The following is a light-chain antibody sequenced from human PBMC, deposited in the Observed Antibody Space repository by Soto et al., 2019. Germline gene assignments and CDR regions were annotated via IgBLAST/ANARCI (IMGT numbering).Light chain of an antibody. J-gene: IGKJ3*01. V-gene: IGKV1D-13*01. CDR3: QPFDDYPFT. Sequence: AVPLTQSPSSLSAYVGDSVSITCRASQGISSALAWYQQKPGRAPKLLIYDASSLEGGVPSRFSGSRSGTDFTLAVSSLQPEDFATYYCQPFDDYPFTFGPGTKVDIK. CDR2: DAS. CDR1: QGISSA.